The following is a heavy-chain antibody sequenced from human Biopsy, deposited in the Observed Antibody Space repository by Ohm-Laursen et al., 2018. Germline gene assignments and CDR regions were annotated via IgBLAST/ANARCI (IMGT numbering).Heavy chain of an antibody. Sequence: SQTLSLTCAVNGESSSGYFWNWIRQPPGKGLEWIGEINQGGSTKYNPSLKRRATLSADSSNSQFSLRLTSVTAADTAIYYCARGSGYFKLDVWGQGTTVTVSS. D-gene: IGHD5-12*01. V-gene: IGHV4-34*01. CDR3: ARGSGYFKLDV. J-gene: IGHJ6*02. CDR2: INQGGST. CDR1: GESSSGYF.